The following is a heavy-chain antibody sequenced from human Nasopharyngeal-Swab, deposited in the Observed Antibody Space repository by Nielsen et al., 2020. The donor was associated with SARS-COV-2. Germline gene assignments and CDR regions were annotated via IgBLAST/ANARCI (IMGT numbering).Heavy chain of an antibody. D-gene: IGHD6-6*01. V-gene: IGHV4-34*01. CDR3: ARGAHSSSSGVGNWFDP. CDR2: INHSGST. J-gene: IGHJ5*02. Sequence: RQAPGKGLEWIGEINHSGSTNYNPALKSGVTISVDTSRNQFSLKLSSVTAADTAVYYCARGAHSSSSGVGNWFDPWGQGTLVTVSS.